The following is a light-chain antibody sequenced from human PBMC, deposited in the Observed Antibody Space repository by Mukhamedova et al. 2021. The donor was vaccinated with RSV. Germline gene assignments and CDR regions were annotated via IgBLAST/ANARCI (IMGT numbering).Light chain of an antibody. CDR3: QHYGRSPLI. Sequence: SVDSSYLTWYYQKPGQPPRLLIFGASNRATGIPDRFSGCGSGTDFTLTVSRLEAEDSAVYYCQHYGRSPLIFGGGTKVEIK. J-gene: IGKJ4*01. V-gene: IGKV3-20*01. CDR1: SVDSSY. CDR2: GAS.